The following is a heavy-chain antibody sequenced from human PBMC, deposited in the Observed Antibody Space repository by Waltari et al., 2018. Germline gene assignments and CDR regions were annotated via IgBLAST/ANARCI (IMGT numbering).Heavy chain of an antibody. J-gene: IGHJ4*02. CDR2: INPDGSAK. V-gene: IGHV3-7*01. CDR3: ATSSASAGND. Sequence: EVQLVESGGGLVQPGGSLRLPCVGPGFIFSSTFWMSWVRQVQGKGLEWLANINPDGSAKYYVESVKGRFTISRNNAENSVYLQMNSLRADDTAVYYCATSSASAGNDWGQGTLVSVSS. D-gene: IGHD1-1*01. CDR1: GFIFSSTFW.